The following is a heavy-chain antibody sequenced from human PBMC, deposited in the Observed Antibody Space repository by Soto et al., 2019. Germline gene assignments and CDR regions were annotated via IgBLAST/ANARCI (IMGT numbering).Heavy chain of an antibody. D-gene: IGHD3-22*01. Sequence: ASMKVSCKASGYTYTSYAMHWVRQAPGQRLEWMGWINAGNGNTKYSQKFQGRVTITRDTSASTAYMELSSLRSEDTAVYYCARGTYYYDSSGYYYNYWGQGTLVTVSS. CDR2: INAGNGNT. V-gene: IGHV1-3*01. CDR3: ARGTYYYDSSGYYYNY. CDR1: GYTYTSYA. J-gene: IGHJ4*02.